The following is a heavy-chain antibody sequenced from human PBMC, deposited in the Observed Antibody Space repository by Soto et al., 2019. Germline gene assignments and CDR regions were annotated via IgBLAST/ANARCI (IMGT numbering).Heavy chain of an antibody. CDR1: GYTFTSYG. D-gene: IGHD2-2*01. J-gene: IGHJ4*02. CDR3: ARTYCISTSCYQSESDY. CDR2: ISAYNGNT. V-gene: IGHV1-18*01. Sequence: QVQLVQSGAEVKKPGASVKVSCKASGYTFTSYGISWVRPAPGQGLEWMGWISAYNGNTNYAQKLQGRVTMTTDTSTSTAYMELRSLRSDDTAVYYCARTYCISTSCYQSESDYWGQGTLVTVSS.